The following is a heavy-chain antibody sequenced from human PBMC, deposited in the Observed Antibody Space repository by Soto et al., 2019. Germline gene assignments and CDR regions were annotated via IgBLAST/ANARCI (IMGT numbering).Heavy chain of an antibody. J-gene: IGHJ4*02. CDR1: GFSLSTSGMC. D-gene: IGHD4-17*01. V-gene: IGHV2-70*01. Sequence: ASGPTLVNPTQTLTLTCTFSGFSLSTSGMCVSWIRQPPGKALEWLALIDWDDDKYYSTSLKTRLTISKDTSKNQVVLTMTNMDPVDTATYYCARGDHDYGDYKWDYWGKGTLVTVSS. CDR2: IDWDDDK. CDR3: ARGDHDYGDYKWDY.